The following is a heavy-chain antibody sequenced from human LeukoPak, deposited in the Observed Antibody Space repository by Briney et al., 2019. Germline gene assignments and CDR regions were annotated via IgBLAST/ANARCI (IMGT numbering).Heavy chain of an antibody. CDR1: GYSISSGYY. J-gene: IGHJ5*02. CDR2: IYHSGST. CDR3: ARTRYNWNNWFDP. Sequence: SETLSLTCTVSGYSISSGYYWGWIRQPPGKGLEWVGSIYHSGSTYYNPSLKSRVTISVDTSKNQFSLKLSSVTAADTAVYYCARTRYNWNNWFDPWGQGTLVTVSS. D-gene: IGHD1-1*01. V-gene: IGHV4-38-2*02.